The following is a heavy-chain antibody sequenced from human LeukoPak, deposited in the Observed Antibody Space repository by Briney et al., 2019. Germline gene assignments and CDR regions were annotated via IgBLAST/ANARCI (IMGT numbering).Heavy chain of an antibody. CDR2: ISYDGSKT. CDR1: GFTFTSYD. V-gene: IGHV3-30*18. CDR3: AKDLTGKTWAAAA. D-gene: IGHD1-20*01. J-gene: IGHJ5*02. Sequence: ARSLRLSCAASGFTFTSYDMHWVRHAPGKGLEWVAVISYDGSKTYYVDSVKGRFTISRDNSKNTLYLQMNSLRAEDTAMYYCAKDLTGKTWAAAAWGQGTLVTVSS.